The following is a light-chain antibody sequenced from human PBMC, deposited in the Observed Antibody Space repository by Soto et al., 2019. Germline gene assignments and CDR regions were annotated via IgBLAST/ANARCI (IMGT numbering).Light chain of an antibody. CDR3: HEYHMWPIT. J-gene: IGKJ4*01. CDR1: QGVSRK. V-gene: IGKV3-15*01. Sequence: DIVMTQSPATLSVAPGERVTFSCSASQGVSRKLAWYQHKPGQAPSLLISGASTGATGIPARFSGSGSGTEFSLSISSLQSADGEIDYCHEYHMWPITFGGGTKVEIK. CDR2: GAS.